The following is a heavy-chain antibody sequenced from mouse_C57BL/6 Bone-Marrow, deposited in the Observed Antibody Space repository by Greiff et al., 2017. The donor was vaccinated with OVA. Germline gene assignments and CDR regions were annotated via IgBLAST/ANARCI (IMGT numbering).Heavy chain of an antibody. CDR3: ARHPFYGSSYDFDV. CDR1: GFTFSSYA. V-gene: IGHV5S21*01. CDR2: ISSGGDYT. Sequence: EVMLVESGEGLVKPGGSLKLSCAASGFTFSSYAMSWVRQTPEKRLEWVAYISSGGDYTYYADTVKGRFTISRDNARNTLYLQMSSLRSEDTALYYCARHPFYGSSYDFDVWGTGTTVTVSS. D-gene: IGHD1-1*01. J-gene: IGHJ1*03.